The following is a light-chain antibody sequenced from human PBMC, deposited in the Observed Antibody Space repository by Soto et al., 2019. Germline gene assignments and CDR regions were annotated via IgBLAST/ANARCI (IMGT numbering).Light chain of an antibody. CDR3: QQSYSTPDT. V-gene: IGKV1-39*01. CDR1: QSISSY. CDR2: APS. J-gene: IGKJ4*01. Sequence: DLQMTQSPSSLSASVGDRVTITCRASQSISSYLNWYQQKPGKAPKLLIYAPSSLKSGVPSRFSGSGSVTDFTLTISSLQPEDFATYYCQQSYSTPDTFGGGTKVEIK.